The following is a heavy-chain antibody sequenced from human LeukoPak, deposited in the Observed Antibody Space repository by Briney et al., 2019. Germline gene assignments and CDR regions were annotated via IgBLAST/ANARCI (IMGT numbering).Heavy chain of an antibody. CDR2: ISGSGDST. CDR3: ARCYYDSSGYDY. V-gene: IGHV3-23*01. Sequence: SGGSLRLSCAASGFTFSTYAVNWVRQAPGKGLEWVSTISGSGDSTYYADSVKGRFTISRDNSKDTLYLQVSSVRVDDTAVYYCARCYYDSSGYDYWGQGTLVTVSS. J-gene: IGHJ4*02. CDR1: GFTFSTYA. D-gene: IGHD3-22*01.